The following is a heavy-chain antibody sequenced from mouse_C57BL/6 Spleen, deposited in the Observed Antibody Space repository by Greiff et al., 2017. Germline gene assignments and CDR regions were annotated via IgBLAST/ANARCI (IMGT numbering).Heavy chain of an antibody. CDR3: ATYYYGRSPYYFDY. D-gene: IGHD1-1*01. V-gene: IGHV1-82*01. Sequence: VQLQQSGPELVKPGASVKISCKASGYAFSSSWMNWVKQRPGKGLEWIGRIYPGDGDTNYNGKFKGKATLTADKSSSTAYMQLSSLTSEDSAVYFCATYYYGRSPYYFDYWGQGTTLTVSS. J-gene: IGHJ2*01. CDR1: GYAFSSSW. CDR2: IYPGDGDT.